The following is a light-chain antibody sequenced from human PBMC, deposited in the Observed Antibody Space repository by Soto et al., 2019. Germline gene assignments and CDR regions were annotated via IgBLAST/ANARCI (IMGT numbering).Light chain of an antibody. Sequence: PGERATLSCRDSQSLSSYLAWYQQKPGQAPRLLIYGASSRATGIPDRFSGSGSGTDFTLTISRLEPEDFAVYYCRQYGSSPSYTFGQGTKLEIK. CDR2: GAS. CDR1: QSLSSY. V-gene: IGKV3-20*01. CDR3: RQYGSSPSYT. J-gene: IGKJ2*01.